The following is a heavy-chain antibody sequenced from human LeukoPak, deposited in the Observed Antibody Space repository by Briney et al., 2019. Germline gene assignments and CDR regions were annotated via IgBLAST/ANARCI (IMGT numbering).Heavy chain of an antibody. V-gene: IGHV1-69*04. CDR3: WLGDAFDI. Sequence: SVKVSCRASGGTFSSYAISWVRQAPGQGLEWMGRIIPILGIANYAQKFQGRVTITADKSTSTAYMELSSLRSEDTAVYYCWLGDAFDIWGQGTMVTVSS. CDR1: GGTFSSYA. D-gene: IGHD6-19*01. CDR2: IIPILGIA. J-gene: IGHJ3*02.